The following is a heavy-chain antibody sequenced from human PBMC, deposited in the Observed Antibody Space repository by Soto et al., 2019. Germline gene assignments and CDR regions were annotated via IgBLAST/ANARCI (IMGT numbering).Heavy chain of an antibody. CDR3: ARGQLLFAY. D-gene: IGHD3-10*02. Sequence: SETLSLTCSVSDASVSKYYWSWIRQPPGKGLEWIGYISHTGYTSYNPSLESRLTISMDKSKNQLSLNLNSVTTADTAVYYCARGQLLFAYWGQETRSPSPQ. CDR1: DASVSKYY. CDR2: ISHTGYT. V-gene: IGHV4-59*02. J-gene: IGHJ4*02.